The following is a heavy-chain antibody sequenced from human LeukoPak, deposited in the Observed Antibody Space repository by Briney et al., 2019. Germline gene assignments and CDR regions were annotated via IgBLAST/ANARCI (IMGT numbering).Heavy chain of an antibody. Sequence: SGGSLRLSCAASGFTFSSYAMHCVRQAPGKGLEWVAVISYDGSNKYYADSVKGRFTISRDNSKSTLYLQMNSLRAEDTAVYYCARDRGYSYGYLNYWGQGTLVTVSS. J-gene: IGHJ4*02. CDR1: GFTFSSYA. CDR3: ARDRGYSYGYLNY. D-gene: IGHD5-18*01. CDR2: ISYDGSNK. V-gene: IGHV3-30*04.